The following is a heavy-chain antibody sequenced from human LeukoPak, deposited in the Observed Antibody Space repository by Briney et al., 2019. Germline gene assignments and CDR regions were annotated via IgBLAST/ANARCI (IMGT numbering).Heavy chain of an antibody. D-gene: IGHD6-13*01. J-gene: IGHJ3*02. V-gene: IGHV3-30*04. CDR1: GFTFSSYA. CDR3: AREGLYSSTLTAFDI. Sequence: PGGSLRLSCAASGFTFSSYAMHWVRQAPGKGLEWVAVISYDGSNKYYADSVKGRFTISRDNSKNTLYLQMNSLRAEDTAVYYCAREGLYSSTLTAFDIWGQGTMATVSS. CDR2: ISYDGSNK.